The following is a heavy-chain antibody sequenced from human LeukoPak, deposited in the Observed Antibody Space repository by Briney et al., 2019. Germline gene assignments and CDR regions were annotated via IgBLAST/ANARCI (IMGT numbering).Heavy chain of an antibody. V-gene: IGHV3-23*01. J-gene: IGHJ4*02. CDR1: GFTFDDYG. D-gene: IGHD6-13*01. CDR3: ARDPADYLRIGYSSSWYEE. Sequence: GGSLRLSCAASGFTFDDYGMHWVRQAPGKGLEWVSGISGSGGSTYYADSVKGRFTISRDNSKNTLYLQMNSLRAEDTAVYYCARDPADYLRIGYSSSWYEEWGQGTLVTVSS. CDR2: ISGSGGST.